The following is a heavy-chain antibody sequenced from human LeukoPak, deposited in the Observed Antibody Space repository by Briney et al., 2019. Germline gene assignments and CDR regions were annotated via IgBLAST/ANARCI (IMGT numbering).Heavy chain of an antibody. Sequence: PSETLSLTCAVYGGSFSGYYWSWIRQPPGKGLEWIGEINHSGSTNYNPSLKSRVTMSVDTSKNQFSLKLSSVAAADTAVYYCARSNHVWGSYRPRQSDAFDIWGQGTMVTVSS. CDR1: GGSFSGYY. J-gene: IGHJ3*02. CDR2: INHSGST. D-gene: IGHD3-16*02. CDR3: ARSNHVWGSYRPRQSDAFDI. V-gene: IGHV4-34*01.